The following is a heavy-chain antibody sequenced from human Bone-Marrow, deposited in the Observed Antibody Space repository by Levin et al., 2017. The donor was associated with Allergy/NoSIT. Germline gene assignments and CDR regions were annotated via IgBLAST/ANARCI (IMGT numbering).Heavy chain of an antibody. V-gene: IGHV3-23*01. CDR2: ISGSGGST. D-gene: IGHD3-10*01. Sequence: GGSLRLSCAASGFTFSSYAMSWVRQAPGKGLEWVSAISGSGGSTYYADSVKGRFTISRDNSKNTLYLQMNSLRAEDTAVYYCAKRQKYYYGSGSYSAVVNFDYWGQGTLVTVSS. J-gene: IGHJ4*02. CDR3: AKRQKYYYGSGSYSAVVNFDY. CDR1: GFTFSSYA.